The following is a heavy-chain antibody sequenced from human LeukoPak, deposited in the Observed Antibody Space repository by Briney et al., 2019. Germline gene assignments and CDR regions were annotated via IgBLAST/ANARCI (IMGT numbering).Heavy chain of an antibody. V-gene: IGHV3-21*01. CDR2: ISSSSSYI. CDR3: ARGDFDDYGDYVDAFEF. Sequence: GGSLRLSCAASGFTFSSYSMNWVRQAPGKGLEWVSSISSSSSYIYYADSVKGRFTISRDNAKNSLYLQMNSLRAEDTALYYCARGDFDDYGDYVDAFEFWGQGTMVTVSA. D-gene: IGHD4-17*01. CDR1: GFTFSSYS. J-gene: IGHJ3*01.